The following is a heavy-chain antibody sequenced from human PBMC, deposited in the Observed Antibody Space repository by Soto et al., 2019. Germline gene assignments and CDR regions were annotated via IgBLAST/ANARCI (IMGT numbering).Heavy chain of an antibody. CDR1: GGSISSYY. CDR2: IYYSGST. V-gene: IGHV4-59*01. Sequence: SETLSLTCTVSGGSISSYYWSWIRRPPGKGLEWIGYIYYSGSTNYNPSLKSRVTISVDTSKNQFSLKLSSVTAADTAVYYCAKAGGGPLNWFDPWGQGTLVTVSS. J-gene: IGHJ5*02. CDR3: AKAGGGPLNWFDP. D-gene: IGHD2-15*01.